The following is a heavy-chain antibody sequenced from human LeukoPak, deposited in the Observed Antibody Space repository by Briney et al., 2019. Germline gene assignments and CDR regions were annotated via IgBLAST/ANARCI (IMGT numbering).Heavy chain of an antibody. CDR1: GYTLTELS. CDR2: FGPEDGET. J-gene: IGHJ5*02. CDR3: ATSTYYYGSGSYHL. D-gene: IGHD3-10*01. V-gene: IGHV1-24*01. Sequence: GASVKVSCKVSGYTLTELSMHWVRQAPGKGLEWMGGFGPEDGETIYAQKFQGRVTMTEDTSTDTAYMELSSLRSEDTAVYYCATSTYYYGSGSYHLWGQGTLVTVSS.